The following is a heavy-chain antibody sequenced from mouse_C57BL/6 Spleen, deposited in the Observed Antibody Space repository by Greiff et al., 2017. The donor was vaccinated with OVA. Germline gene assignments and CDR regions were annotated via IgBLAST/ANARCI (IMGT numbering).Heavy chain of an antibody. Sequence: EVHLVESGGGLVKPGGSLKLSCAASGFTFSDYGMHWVRQAPEKGLEWVAYISSGSSTIYYADTVKGRFTISRDNAKNTLFLQMTSLRSEDTAMAYCSRRRDWDVDYWGQGTPLTVSS. V-gene: IGHV5-17*01. D-gene: IGHD4-1*01. CDR1: GFTFSDYG. CDR3: SRRRDWDVDY. CDR2: ISSGSSTI. J-gene: IGHJ2*01.